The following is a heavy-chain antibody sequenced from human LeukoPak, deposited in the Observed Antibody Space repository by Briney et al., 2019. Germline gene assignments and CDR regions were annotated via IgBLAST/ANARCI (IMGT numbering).Heavy chain of an antibody. CDR1: GGSFSGYY. CDR3: ARGSSGNYVWGSYRYLPDY. CDR2: INHSGST. J-gene: IGHJ4*02. Sequence: PSETLSLTCAVYGGSFSGYYWSWIRQPPGKGLEWMWEINHSGSTNYNPSLKSRVTISVDTSKNQFYLKLSSVTAADTAVYYCARGSSGNYVWGSYRYLPDYWGQGTLVTVSS. V-gene: IGHV4-34*01. D-gene: IGHD3-16*02.